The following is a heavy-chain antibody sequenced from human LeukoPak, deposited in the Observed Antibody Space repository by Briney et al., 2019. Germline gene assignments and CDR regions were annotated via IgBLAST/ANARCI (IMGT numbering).Heavy chain of an antibody. V-gene: IGHV4-39*01. CDR3: ARLILGYSYGIDYYYYYMDV. Sequence: PSETLSLTCAVSGGSISSSNWWSWVRQSPGKGLEWIGSIYYSGSTYYNPSLKSRVTISVDTSKNQFSLKLSSVTAADTAVYYCARLILGYSYGIDYYYYYMDVWGKGTTVTVSS. CDR2: IYYSGST. CDR1: GGSISSSNW. D-gene: IGHD5-18*01. J-gene: IGHJ6*03.